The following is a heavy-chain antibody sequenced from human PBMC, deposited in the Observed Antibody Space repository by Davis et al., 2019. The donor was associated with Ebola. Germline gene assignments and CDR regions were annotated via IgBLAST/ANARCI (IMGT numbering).Heavy chain of an antibody. D-gene: IGHD1-26*01. CDR3: ARGRGSYYGVYYFDY. Sequence: SETLSLTCTVSGGSISSYYWSWIRQPPEKGLEWIGYIYYSGSTNYNPSLKSRVTISVDTSKNQFSLKLSSVTAADTAVYYCARGRGSYYGVYYFDYWGQGTLVTVSS. V-gene: IGHV4-59*01. CDR1: GGSISSYY. J-gene: IGHJ4*02. CDR2: IYYSGST.